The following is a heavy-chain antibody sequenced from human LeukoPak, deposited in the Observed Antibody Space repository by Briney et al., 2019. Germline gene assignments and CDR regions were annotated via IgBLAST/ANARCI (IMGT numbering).Heavy chain of an antibody. CDR3: ASSATTVVNPGAFDI. CDR2: INHSGST. CDR1: GGSFSGYY. Sequence: SETLSLTCAVYGGSFSGYYWNWIRQPPGKGLEWIGEINHSGSTNYNPSLKSRVTISVDTSKNQFSLKLSSVTAADTAVYYCASSATTVVNPGAFDIWGQGTMVTVSS. V-gene: IGHV4-34*01. J-gene: IGHJ3*02. D-gene: IGHD4-23*01.